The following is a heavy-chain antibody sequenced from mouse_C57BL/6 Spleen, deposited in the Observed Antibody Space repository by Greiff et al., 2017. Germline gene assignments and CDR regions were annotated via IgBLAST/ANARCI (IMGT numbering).Heavy chain of an antibody. Sequence: QVQLQQSGAELVKPGASVKMSCKASGYTFTSYWITWVKQRPGQGLEWIGDIYPGSGSTNYNEKFKSKATLTVDTSSSTAYMQLSSLTSEDSAVYDCARGGTRGYYAMDYWGQGTSVTVSS. J-gene: IGHJ4*01. D-gene: IGHD2-14*01. V-gene: IGHV1-55*01. CDR3: ARGGTRGYYAMDY. CDR1: GYTFTSYW. CDR2: IYPGSGST.